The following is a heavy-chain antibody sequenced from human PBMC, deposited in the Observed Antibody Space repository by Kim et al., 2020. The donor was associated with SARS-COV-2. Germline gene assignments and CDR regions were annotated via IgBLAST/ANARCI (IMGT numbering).Heavy chain of an antibody. CDR3: AKGISSYYYYGMDV. V-gene: IGHV3-23*01. J-gene: IGHJ6*02. Sequence: ADTVKGRFTISRDKSKNTLYLQMNSLRAEDTAVYYCAKGISSYYYYGMDVWGQGTTVTVSS.